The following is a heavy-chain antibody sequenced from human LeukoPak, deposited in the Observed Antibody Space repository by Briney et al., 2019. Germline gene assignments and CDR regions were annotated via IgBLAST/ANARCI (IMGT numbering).Heavy chain of an antibody. J-gene: IGHJ4*02. V-gene: IGHV3-30*18. CDR3: AKTDITTTAAGDPDY. CDR2: ISYDGSNK. CDR1: GFTFSSYG. Sequence: PGRSLRLSCAASGFTFSSYGMHWVRQAPGKGLEWVAVISYDGSNKYYADSVKGRFTISRDNSKNTLYQQMNSLRAEDTAVYYCAKTDITTTAAGDPDYWGQGTLVTVSS. D-gene: IGHD6-13*01.